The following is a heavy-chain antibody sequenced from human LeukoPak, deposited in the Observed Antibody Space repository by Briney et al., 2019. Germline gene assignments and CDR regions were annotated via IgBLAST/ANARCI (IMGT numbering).Heavy chain of an antibody. D-gene: IGHD3-9*01. J-gene: IGHJ4*02. CDR2: INHSGST. CDR1: GGSFSGYY. Sequence: PSETLSLTCAVYGGSFSGYYWSWIRQPPGKGLEWIGEINHSGSTNYNPSLKSRVTISVDTSKNQFSLKLSSVTAADTAVYYCASPGWSAVLRYFDWSRPSLDYWGQGTLVIVSS. CDR3: ASPGWSAVLRYFDWSRPSLDY. V-gene: IGHV4-34*01.